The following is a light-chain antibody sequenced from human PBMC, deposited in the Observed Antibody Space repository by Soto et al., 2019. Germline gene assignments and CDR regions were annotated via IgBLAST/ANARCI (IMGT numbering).Light chain of an antibody. CDR2: DVS. CDR3: ISYAGSSIWV. J-gene: IGLJ3*02. Sequence: QSVLTQPPSASGSPGQSVTISCTGTSSDVGAYNYVSWYQQHPGKAPKLMIYDVSKRPSGVPDRFSGSKSGNTASLTVSGLQAEDEADSYCISYAGSSIWVFGGGTKVTVL. CDR1: SSDVGAYNY. V-gene: IGLV2-8*01.